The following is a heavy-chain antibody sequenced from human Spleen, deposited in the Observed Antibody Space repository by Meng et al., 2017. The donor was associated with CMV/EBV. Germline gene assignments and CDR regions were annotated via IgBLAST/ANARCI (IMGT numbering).Heavy chain of an antibody. CDR1: GDSIRTSSYY. CDR3: ARQTYGSGSYYIG. J-gene: IGHJ4*02. V-gene: IGHV4-39*01. CDR2: VYYTGST. Sequence: SETLSLTCSLSGDSIRTSSYYWGWIRQPPGKGLEWIGSVYYTGSTYYNPSLKSRVTISVDTSKNQFSLKLSSVTAADTAVYYCARQTYGSGSYYIGWGQGTLVTVSS. D-gene: IGHD3-10*01.